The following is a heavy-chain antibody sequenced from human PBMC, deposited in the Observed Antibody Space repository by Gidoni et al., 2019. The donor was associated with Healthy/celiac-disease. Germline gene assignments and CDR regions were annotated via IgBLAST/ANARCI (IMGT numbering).Heavy chain of an antibody. Sequence: EVQLLESGGGLVQPGGSLRLSCAASGFTFSSYSMSWVRQAPGKGLEWVSAISGSGGSTYYADSVKGRFTISRDNSKNTLYLQMNSLRAEDTAVYYCAKDSSDCSGGSGCSFDYWGQGTLVTVSS. V-gene: IGHV3-23*01. J-gene: IGHJ4*02. CDR1: GFTFSSYS. CDR3: AKDSSDCSGGSGCSFDY. D-gene: IGHD2-15*01. CDR2: ISGSGGST.